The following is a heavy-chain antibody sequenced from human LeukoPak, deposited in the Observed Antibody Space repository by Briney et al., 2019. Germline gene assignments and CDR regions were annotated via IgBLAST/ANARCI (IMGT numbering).Heavy chain of an antibody. CDR1: GYTFTSYD. J-gene: IGHJ6*02. CDR3: ARGLRRSSGPAAICCYYYGMDV. V-gene: IGHV1-8*01. D-gene: IGHD2-2*01. Sequence: ASVKVSCKASGYTFTSYDINWVRQATGQGLEWMGWMNPNSGNTSYAQKFQGRVTMTRNTSISTAYMELSSLRSEDTAVYYCARGLRRSSGPAAICCYYYGMDVWGQGTTVTVSS. CDR2: MNPNSGNT.